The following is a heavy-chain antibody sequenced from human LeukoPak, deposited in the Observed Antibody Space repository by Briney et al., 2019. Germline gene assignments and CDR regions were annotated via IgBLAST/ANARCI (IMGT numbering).Heavy chain of an antibody. V-gene: IGHV3-11*06. CDR1: GFTFSDYY. D-gene: IGHD6-19*01. J-gene: IGHJ4*02. CDR3: ARDQVAVAGVLSY. CDR2: ISSSSGYI. Sequence: GGSLRLSCAASGFTFSDYYMSWIRQAPGKGLEWVSYISSSSGYIYYADSVKGRFTISRDNAKNSLYLQMNSLRAEDTAVYYCARDQVAVAGVLSYWGQGTLVTVSS.